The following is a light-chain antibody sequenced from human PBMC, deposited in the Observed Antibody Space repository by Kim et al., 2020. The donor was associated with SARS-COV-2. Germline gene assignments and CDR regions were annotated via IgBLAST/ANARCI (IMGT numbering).Light chain of an antibody. CDR3: QQRSNWPPALT. CDR2: DAS. J-gene: IGKJ4*02. Sequence: EIVLTRSPATLSLSPGERATLSCRASQSVSSYLAWYQQKPGQAPRLLIYDASNRATGIPARFSGSGSGTDFTLTISSLEPEDFAVYYCQQRSNWPPALTFGGGTKLEIK. V-gene: IGKV3-11*01. CDR1: QSVSSY.